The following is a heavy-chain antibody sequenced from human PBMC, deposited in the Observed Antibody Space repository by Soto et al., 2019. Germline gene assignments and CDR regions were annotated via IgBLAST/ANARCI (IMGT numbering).Heavy chain of an antibody. V-gene: IGHV3-23*01. CDR2: ISGSGRST. CDR3: TKEVDCSGGFCSHSPWFDP. D-gene: IGHD2-15*01. Sequence: GGSLRLSCAASGITFSSYAMSWVRQAPGKRLEWVSTISGSGRSTSYADSVKGRFTISRDNSKSTLYLQTDSLRAEDTAIYYCTKEVDCSGGFCSHSPWFDPWGQGTLVTVSS. J-gene: IGHJ5*02. CDR1: GITFSSYA.